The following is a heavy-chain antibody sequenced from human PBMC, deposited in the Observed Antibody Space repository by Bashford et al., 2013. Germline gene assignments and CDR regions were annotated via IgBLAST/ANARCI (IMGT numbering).Heavy chain of an antibody. CDR2: IQEDGSVK. CDR3: TRDVYGGAFYFGD. V-gene: IGHV3-7*01. J-gene: IGHJ4*02. Sequence: VRQAPGKGLEFVTNIQEDGSVKNYLDSVKGRFTISRDNAKNSLYLQMNSLRAEDTAVYYCTRDVYGGAFYFGDWGQGTPVTVSS. D-gene: IGHD2-21*01.